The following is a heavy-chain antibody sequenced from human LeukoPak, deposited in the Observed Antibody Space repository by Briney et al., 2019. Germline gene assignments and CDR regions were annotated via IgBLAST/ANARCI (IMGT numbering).Heavy chain of an antibody. CDR1: GGSISGYY. CDR3: ARGASSGWPNYYFDH. CDR2: VHYSGNT. Sequence: KSSETLSLTCTVSGGSISGYYYNWIRQPPGKGLEWIGYVHYSGNTDYNPSLKSRVTISVDTSKNQFSLKLTSVTAADTAVYYCARGASSGWPNYYFDHWGQGTLVTVSS. J-gene: IGHJ4*02. V-gene: IGHV4-59*01. D-gene: IGHD6-25*01.